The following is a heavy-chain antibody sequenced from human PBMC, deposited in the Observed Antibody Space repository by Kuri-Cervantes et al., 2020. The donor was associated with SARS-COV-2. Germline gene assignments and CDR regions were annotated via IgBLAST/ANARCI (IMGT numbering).Heavy chain of an antibody. D-gene: IGHD4-11*01. CDR2: IFSNDEK. CDR3: AHSSHHKLDAFDI. V-gene: IGHV2-26*01. Sequence: SGPTLVKPTETLTLTCTVSGFSLSNARMGVSWIRQPPGKALEWLAHIFSNDEKSYSTSLKSRLTISKDTSKRQVVLTMTNMDPVDTATYYCAHSSHHKLDAFDIWGQGTMVTVSS. CDR1: GFSLSNARMG. J-gene: IGHJ3*02.